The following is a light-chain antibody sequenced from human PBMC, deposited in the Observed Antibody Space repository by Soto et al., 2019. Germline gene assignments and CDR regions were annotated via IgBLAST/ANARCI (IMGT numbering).Light chain of an antibody. V-gene: IGKV3-15*01. CDR2: GAS. Sequence: EIVLTQPPVTLYSFPGDRATLSCRASQSVSTNLAWYQQKPGQAPSLLIYGASTRATGTPARFSGSGSGTEFTLTISSLQSEDFAVYYCQQYIRWPLTFGGGTKVDIK. J-gene: IGKJ4*02. CDR1: QSVSTN. CDR3: QQYIRWPLT.